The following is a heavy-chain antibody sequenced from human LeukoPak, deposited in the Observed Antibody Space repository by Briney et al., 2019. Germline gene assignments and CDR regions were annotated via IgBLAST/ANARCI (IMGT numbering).Heavy chain of an antibody. J-gene: IGHJ4*02. D-gene: IGHD2-2*01. CDR1: GFTFSSLA. CDR3: AKVSRDIVVLPAAIRGYYFDY. Sequence: GGSLRLSCAASGFTFSSLAMTWVRQAPGKGLEWVSTIGSSGDKTYYADSVKGRFTISRDNSKNTLYLQMNSLRAEDTAIYYCAKVSRDIVVLPAAIRGYYFDYWGQGTLVTVSS. V-gene: IGHV3-23*01. CDR2: IGSSGDKT.